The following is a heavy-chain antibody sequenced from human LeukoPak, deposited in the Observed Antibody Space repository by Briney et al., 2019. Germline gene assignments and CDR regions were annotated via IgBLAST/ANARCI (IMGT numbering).Heavy chain of an antibody. CDR3: ARLTDSGLDM. CDR1: GGSISSYY. J-gene: IGHJ3*02. V-gene: IGHV4-59*08. CDR2: IYYSGST. Sequence: PSETLSLTCTVSGGSISSYYWSWIRQPPGKGREWIGYIYYSGSTNYNPSLKSRVTISVDTSKNQFSLKLSSVTAADTAVYYCARLTDSGLDMWGQGTMVTVSS. D-gene: IGHD1-26*01.